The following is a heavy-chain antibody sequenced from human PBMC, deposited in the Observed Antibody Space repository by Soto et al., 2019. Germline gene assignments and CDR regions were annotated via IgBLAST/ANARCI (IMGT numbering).Heavy chain of an antibody. D-gene: IGHD5-18*01. J-gene: IGHJ4*02. Sequence: SETLSLTCTVSGGSISRYYWSWIRQPPGKGLKWIGYIYYSGSTNYNPSLKSRVTISVDTSKNQFSLKLSSVTAADTAVYYCARDNGYSYGYTLDHWGQGTLVTVSS. V-gene: IGHV4-59*01. CDR1: GGSISRYY. CDR2: IYYSGST. CDR3: ARDNGYSYGYTLDH.